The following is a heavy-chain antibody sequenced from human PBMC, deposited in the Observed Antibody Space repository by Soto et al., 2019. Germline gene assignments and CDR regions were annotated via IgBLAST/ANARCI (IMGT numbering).Heavy chain of an antibody. V-gene: IGHV3-23*01. CDR3: VTNSAWFHS. CDR2: IDGSGTFT. CDR1: GFTFSSTD. D-gene: IGHD3-10*01. J-gene: IGHJ5*01. Sequence: EVHILESGGGLVQPGGSLRLSCAASGFTFSSTDMSWVRQGPGKGLEWVSTIDGSGTFTYYADSVQGRFTISRDNSKNTVHLQMMSLAADDTAVYYCVTNSAWFHSWGQGTLVTVSS.